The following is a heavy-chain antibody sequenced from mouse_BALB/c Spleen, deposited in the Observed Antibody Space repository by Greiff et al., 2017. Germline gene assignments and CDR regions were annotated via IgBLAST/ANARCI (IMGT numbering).Heavy chain of an antibody. D-gene: IGHD1-2*01. CDR2: ISYSGST. CDR1: GDSITSCY. J-gene: IGHJ2*01. Sequence: EVKLQESGPSLVKPSQTLSLTCSVTGDSITSCYWNWIRKFPGNKLEYMGYISYSGSTYYNPSLKSRISITRDTSKNQYYLQLNSVTTEDTATYYCARSYITTADFDYWGQGTTLTVSS. V-gene: IGHV3-8*02. CDR3: ARSYITTADFDY.